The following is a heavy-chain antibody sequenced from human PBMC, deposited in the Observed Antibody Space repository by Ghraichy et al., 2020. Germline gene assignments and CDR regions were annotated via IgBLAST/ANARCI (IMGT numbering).Heavy chain of an antibody. V-gene: IGHV5-51*01. Sequence: LNISCKGSGYSFTTYWIGWVRQMPGKGLEWMGITYPGDSDTRYSPSFQGQVTISADKSINTAYLQWSSLKASDTAIYYCARHGALYSGSTRGAFDIWGQGTMVTVSA. CDR3: ARHGALYSGSTRGAFDI. CDR1: GYSFTTYW. J-gene: IGHJ3*02. D-gene: IGHD1-26*01. CDR2: TYPGDSDT.